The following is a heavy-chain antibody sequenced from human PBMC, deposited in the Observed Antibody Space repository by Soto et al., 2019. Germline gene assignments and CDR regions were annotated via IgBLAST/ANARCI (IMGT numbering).Heavy chain of an antibody. CDR3: ARHQPGSYYNDTRFDP. CDR1: GGSISSSSYY. D-gene: IGHD3-10*01. CDR2: IYYSGST. V-gene: IGHV4-39*01. J-gene: IGHJ5*02. Sequence: PSETLSLTCTVSGGSISSSSYYWGWIRQPPGKGLEWIGSIYYSGSTYYNPSLKSRVTISVDTSKNQFSLKLSSVTAADTAVYYCARHQPGSYYNDTRFDPWRHGTLVTVS.